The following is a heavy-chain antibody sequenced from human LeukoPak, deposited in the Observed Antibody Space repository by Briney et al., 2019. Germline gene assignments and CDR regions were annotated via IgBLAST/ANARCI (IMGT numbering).Heavy chain of an antibody. Sequence: GGSLRLSCAASGFTFRSHTMNWVRQAPGKGLEWVSSISSNAAYIYYADSLKGRFTISRDNAKDSLYLQMNSLRSEDTAVYYCASMDCGGDCYSAAFDYWGQGTLVTVSS. V-gene: IGHV3-21*04. CDR2: ISSNAAYI. D-gene: IGHD2-21*02. CDR3: ASMDCGGDCYSAAFDY. J-gene: IGHJ4*02. CDR1: GFTFRSHT.